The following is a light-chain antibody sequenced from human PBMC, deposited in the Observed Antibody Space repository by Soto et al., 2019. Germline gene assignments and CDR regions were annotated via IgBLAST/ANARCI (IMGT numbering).Light chain of an antibody. Sequence: QSALTQPPSASGSPGQSVTISCTGTSSDVGGYNYVSWYQQHPGKAPKLMIYEVSKWPSGVPDRFSGSKSGNTASLTVSGLQAEDEADYYCSSYAGSILVFGGGTKVTVL. CDR2: EVS. J-gene: IGLJ2*01. V-gene: IGLV2-8*01. CDR1: SSDVGGYNY. CDR3: SSYAGSILV.